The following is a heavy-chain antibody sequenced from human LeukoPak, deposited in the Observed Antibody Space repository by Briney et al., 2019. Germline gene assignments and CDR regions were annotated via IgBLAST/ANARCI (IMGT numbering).Heavy chain of an antibody. CDR1: GFTFDDYA. CDR2: ISWNSGSI. D-gene: IGHD6-19*01. J-gene: IGHJ4*02. Sequence: GRSLRLSCAASGFTFDDYAMHWVRQAPGKGLEWVSGISWNSGSIGYADSVKGRFTISRDNAKNSLYLQMNSLRAEDTALYYCAKASSGWYFSWLRYWGQGTLVTVSS. V-gene: IGHV3-9*01. CDR3: AKASSGWYFSWLRY.